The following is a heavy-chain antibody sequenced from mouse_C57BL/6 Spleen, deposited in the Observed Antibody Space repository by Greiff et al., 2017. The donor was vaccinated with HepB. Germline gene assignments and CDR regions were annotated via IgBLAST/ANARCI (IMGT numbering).Heavy chain of an antibody. CDR3: ARLSNRYWYFDV. CDR2: INPYNGGT. V-gene: IGHV1-19*01. Sequence: EVQLQQSGPVLVKPGASVKMSCKASGYTFTDYYMNWVKQSHGKSLEWIGVINPYNGGTSYNQKFKGKATLTVDKSSSTAYMELNSLTSEDSAVYDCARLSNRYWYFDVWGTGTTVTVSS. D-gene: IGHD2-5*01. CDR1: GYTFTDYY. J-gene: IGHJ1*03.